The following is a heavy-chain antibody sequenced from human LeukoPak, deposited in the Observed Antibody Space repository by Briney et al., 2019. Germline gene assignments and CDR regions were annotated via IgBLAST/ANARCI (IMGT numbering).Heavy chain of an antibody. CDR3: ARVLGSTPPDNWFDP. J-gene: IGHJ5*02. D-gene: IGHD2/OR15-2a*01. CDR2: IYHSGST. V-gene: IGHV4-38-2*02. CDR1: GYSISSGYY. Sequence: SETLSLTCTVSGYSISSGYYWGWIRQPPGKGLEWIGSIYHSGSTYYNPSLKSRVTISVDTSKNQFSLKLSSVTAADTAVYYCARVLGSTPPDNWFDPWGQGTLVTVSS.